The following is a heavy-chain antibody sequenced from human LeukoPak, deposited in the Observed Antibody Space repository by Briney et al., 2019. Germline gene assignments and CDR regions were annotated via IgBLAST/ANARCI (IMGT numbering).Heavy chain of an antibody. Sequence: ASVKVSCTASGYTFTSYGISWMRQAPGQGLEWMGWISAYNGNTNYAQKLQGRVTMTEDTSTDTAYTEMSSLRSEDTAVYYCATDNMVRGAISSFYYYYGMDVWGQGTTVTVSS. V-gene: IGHV1-18*01. J-gene: IGHJ6*02. CDR2: ISAYNGNT. D-gene: IGHD3-10*01. CDR1: GYTFTSYG. CDR3: ATDNMVRGAISSFYYYYGMDV.